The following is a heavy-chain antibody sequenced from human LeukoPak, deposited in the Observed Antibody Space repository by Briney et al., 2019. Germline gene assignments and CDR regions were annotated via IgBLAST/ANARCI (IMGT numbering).Heavy chain of an antibody. CDR3: ARGLVWCSGGSCYPDAFDI. V-gene: IGHV1-18*01. D-gene: IGHD2-15*01. J-gene: IGHJ3*02. Sequence: ASVKVSCKASGYTFTSYGISWVRQAPGQGLEWMGWISAYNGNTNYAQKLQGRVTMTTDTSTSTAYMELRSLRSDDTAVYYCARGLVWCSGGSCYPDAFDIWGQGTMVTVSS. CDR1: GYTFTSYG. CDR2: ISAYNGNT.